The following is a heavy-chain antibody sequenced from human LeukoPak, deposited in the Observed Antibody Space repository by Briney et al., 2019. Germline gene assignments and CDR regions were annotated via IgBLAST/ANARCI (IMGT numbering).Heavy chain of an antibody. CDR2: IYHSGST. CDR1: GGSFSGYY. Sequence: PSETLSLTCAVYGGSFSGYYWSWIRQPPGKGLEWIGEIYHSGSTNYNPSLKSRVSISVDKSKNQFSLKLSSVTAADTAVYYCARWGSTGGFDPWGQGTLVTVSS. D-gene: IGHD6-13*01. V-gene: IGHV4-34*01. J-gene: IGHJ5*02. CDR3: ARWGSTGGFDP.